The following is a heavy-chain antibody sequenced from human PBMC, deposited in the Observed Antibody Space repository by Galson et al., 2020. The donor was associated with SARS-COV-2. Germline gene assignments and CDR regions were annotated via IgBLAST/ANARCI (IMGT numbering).Heavy chain of an antibody. Sequence: ASVKVSCKASGYIFTSYGISWVRQAPGQGLEWMGWISAYNGNTNYAQKLQGRVTMTTDTSTSTAYMELRSLRSDDTAVYYCASTSGSGSYYRPNWYFDLWGRGTLVTVSS. D-gene: IGHD3-10*01. CDR3: ASTSGSGSYYRPNWYFDL. CDR2: ISAYNGNT. J-gene: IGHJ2*01. CDR1: GYIFTSYG. V-gene: IGHV1-18*01.